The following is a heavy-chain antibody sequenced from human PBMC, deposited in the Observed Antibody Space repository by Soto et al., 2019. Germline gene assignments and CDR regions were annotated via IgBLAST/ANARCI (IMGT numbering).Heavy chain of an antibody. V-gene: IGHV3-48*01. CDR3: ARDRGYNDVDV. Sequence: EVQLVESGGGLVQPGGSLRLSCAASGFSLSGYNFDWVRQAPGKGLEWVSYISSSGDTIYYADSVKRRFTISRDNAKNSLYLQMNSLGAEDTAVYYCARDRGYNDVDVWGRGATVAVS. CDR1: GFSLSGYN. J-gene: IGHJ6*03. CDR2: ISSSGDTI.